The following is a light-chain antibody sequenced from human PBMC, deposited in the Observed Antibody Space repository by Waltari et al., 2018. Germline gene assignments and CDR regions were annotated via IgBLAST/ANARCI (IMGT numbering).Light chain of an antibody. CDR3: QQRSNWPGT. CDR1: QSVSSY. CDR2: DAS. Sequence: DIVLTQSPATLYLSPGYRATLARTASQSVSSYIACYQQKPGQAPRLLIYDASHSATVIPARFSGGGSATDLTLISSSLEPEDVADYYCQQRSNWPGTFGQGTKLEIK. J-gene: IGKJ2*01. V-gene: IGKV3-11*01.